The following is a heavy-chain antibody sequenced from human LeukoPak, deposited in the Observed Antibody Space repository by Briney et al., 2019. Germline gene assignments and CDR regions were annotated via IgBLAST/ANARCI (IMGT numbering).Heavy chain of an antibody. CDR3: AKDGSSSRLGISVPDS. D-gene: IGHD2-2*01. Sequence: PGGSLRLSCAASGFTFSSYAMSWVRQAPGKGLEWVSAISGSGGSTYYADSVKGRFTISRDNSKNTLYLQMISLRAEDTAVYYCAKDGSSSRLGISVPDSWGQGTLVTVSS. CDR2: ISGSGGST. V-gene: IGHV3-23*01. J-gene: IGHJ4*02. CDR1: GFTFSSYA.